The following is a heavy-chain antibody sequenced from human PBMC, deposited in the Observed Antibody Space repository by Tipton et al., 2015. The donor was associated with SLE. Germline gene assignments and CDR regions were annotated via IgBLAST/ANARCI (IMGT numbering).Heavy chain of an antibody. CDR2: IYPGDSDT. J-gene: IGHJ1*01. Sequence: QLVQSGAEVKKPGESLKISCKGSGYSFTSYWIAWVRQMPGKGLEWMGIIYPGDSDTRYSPSFQGQVTISVDKSISTAYLQWSSLKASDTAMYYCARSERSWYLVAEYFQHWGQGTLVTVSS. CDR3: ARSERSWYLVAEYFQH. CDR1: GYSFTSYW. D-gene: IGHD6-13*01. V-gene: IGHV5-51*03.